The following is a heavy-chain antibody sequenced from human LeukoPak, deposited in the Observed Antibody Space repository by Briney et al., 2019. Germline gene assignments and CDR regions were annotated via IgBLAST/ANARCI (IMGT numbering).Heavy chain of an antibody. CDR1: GFTFSSYG. CDR2: ISGSGGST. CDR3: AKGGQEYYGSGSYYDAFDI. J-gene: IGHJ3*02. Sequence: GGTLRLSCAASGFTFSSYGMSWVRQAPGKGLEWVSAISGSGGSTYYADSVKGRFTISRDNSKNTLYLQMNSLRAEDTAVYYCAKGGQEYYGSGSYYDAFDIWGQGTMATVSS. V-gene: IGHV3-23*01. D-gene: IGHD3-10*01.